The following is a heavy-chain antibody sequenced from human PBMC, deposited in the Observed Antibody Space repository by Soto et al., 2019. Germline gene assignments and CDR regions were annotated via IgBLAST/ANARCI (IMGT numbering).Heavy chain of an antibody. D-gene: IGHD3-22*01. V-gene: IGHV3-72*01. Sequence: GGSLRLSCAASGFTFSDHYMDWVRQAPGKGLEWVGRTRNKANSYTTEYAASVKGRFTISRDDSKNSLYLQMNSLKTEDTAVYYCARTYYYDSSGYYEMKDFDYWGQGTLVTVSS. J-gene: IGHJ4*02. CDR3: ARTYYYDSSGYYEMKDFDY. CDR1: GFTFSDHY. CDR2: TRNKANSYTT.